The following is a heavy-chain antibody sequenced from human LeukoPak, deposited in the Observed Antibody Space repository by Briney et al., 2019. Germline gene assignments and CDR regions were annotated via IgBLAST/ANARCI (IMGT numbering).Heavy chain of an antibody. D-gene: IGHD3-22*01. Sequence: PSETLSLTCTVSGGSISSYYWSWIRQPPGKGLEWIGYIYYSGSTNYNPSLKSRVTISVDTSKNQSSLKLSSVTAADTAMYYCARVHYYDSSGMVYWGQGTLVTVSS. J-gene: IGHJ4*02. CDR2: IYYSGST. V-gene: IGHV4-59*01. CDR1: GGSISSYY. CDR3: ARVHYYDSSGMVY.